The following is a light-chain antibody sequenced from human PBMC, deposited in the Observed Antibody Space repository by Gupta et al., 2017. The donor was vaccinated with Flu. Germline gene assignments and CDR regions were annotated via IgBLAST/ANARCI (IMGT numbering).Light chain of an antibody. CDR1: QSAGSD. J-gene: IGKJ1*01. Sequence: ATLSVSPGERATLSCRASQSAGSDLAWYQQRPGQSPRLLSYAASSRATGVPARFSGGGSGTEFTLTISSRQSEDLATYYCQQYHKGPPITIGQGTKVEFK. CDR3: QQYHKGPPIT. V-gene: IGKV3-15*01. CDR2: AAS.